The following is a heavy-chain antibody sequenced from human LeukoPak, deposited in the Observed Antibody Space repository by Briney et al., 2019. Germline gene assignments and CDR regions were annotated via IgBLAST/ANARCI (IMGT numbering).Heavy chain of an antibody. CDR2: IYSGGST. CDR1: GFTVSSNY. J-gene: IGHJ5*02. CDR3: ARDTYYDSSGYPSWFDP. D-gene: IGHD3-22*01. Sequence: PGGSLRLSCAASGFTVSSNYMSWVRQAPGKGLEWVSVIYSGGSTYYADSVKGRFTISRDNPKNTLYLQMNSLRAEDTAVYYCARDTYYDSSGYPSWFDPWGQGTLVTVSS. V-gene: IGHV3-53*01.